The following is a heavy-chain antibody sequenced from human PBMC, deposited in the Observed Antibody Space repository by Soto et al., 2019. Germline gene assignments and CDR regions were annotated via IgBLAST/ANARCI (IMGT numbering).Heavy chain of an antibody. CDR1: GGSINSGGDS. J-gene: IGHJ5*02. Sequence: QLQLQESGSGLLKPSQTLSLTCAVSGGSINSGGDSWSWIRQPPGKGREWIGYIYHSGGTYYNTSLKSRVIISIDRSKNQFSLKLTSVPAADTAVYCCARTAAGGWFDPWGQGTLVTVSS. CDR2: IYHSGGT. CDR3: ARTAAGGWFDP. V-gene: IGHV4-30-2*01. D-gene: IGHD3-10*01.